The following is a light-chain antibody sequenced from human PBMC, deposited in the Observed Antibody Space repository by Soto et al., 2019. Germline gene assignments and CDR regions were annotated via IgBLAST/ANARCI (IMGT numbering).Light chain of an antibody. CDR2: AAS. V-gene: IGKV1-39*01. CDR1: QSISSY. Sequence: DIQLTQSPSSLYASVGDRVTITCRASQSISSYLNWYQQKPGKAPKLLIYAASSLQSVVPSRFSGSGSGTDVTLTISSLQPEDCATYYCQQSYSTTWTFGQGTKVEIK. CDR3: QQSYSTTWT. J-gene: IGKJ1*01.